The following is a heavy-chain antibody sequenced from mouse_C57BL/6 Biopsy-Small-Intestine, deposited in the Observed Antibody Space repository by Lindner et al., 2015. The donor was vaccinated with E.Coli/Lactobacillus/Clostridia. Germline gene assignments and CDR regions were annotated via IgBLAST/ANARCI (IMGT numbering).Heavy chain of an antibody. CDR2: IYPGGGYT. Sequence: VQLQESGPELVKPGASVKMSCKASGYTFTNYWIGWAKQRPGHGLEWIGDIYPGGGYTNYNEKFKGKATLTADKSSSAAYMQFSSLTSEDSAIYYCARAYYDYFDYWGQGTTLTVSS. J-gene: IGHJ2*01. V-gene: IGHV1-63*01. CDR1: GYTFTNYW. D-gene: IGHD2-4*01. CDR3: ARAYYDYFDY.